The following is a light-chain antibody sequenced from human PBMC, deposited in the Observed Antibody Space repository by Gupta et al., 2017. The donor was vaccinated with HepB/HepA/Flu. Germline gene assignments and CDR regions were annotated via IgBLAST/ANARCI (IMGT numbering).Light chain of an antibody. CDR2: RNN. V-gene: IGLV1-47*01. CDR3: ATWDDSLSGEV. J-gene: IGLJ1*01. CDR1: SSNIGSNY. Sequence: QSVLTQPPSASGTPGQRVTISCSGSSSNIGSNYVYWYQQFPGTAPKLLIYRNNQRPSGVPDRFSGSKSGTSASLAISGLRSDDEADYYCATWDDSLSGEVFGNGTKLTVL.